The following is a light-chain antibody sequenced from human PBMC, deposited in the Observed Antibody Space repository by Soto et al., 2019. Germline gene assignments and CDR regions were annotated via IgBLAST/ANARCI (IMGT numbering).Light chain of an antibody. CDR2: GAS. V-gene: IGKV3-20*01. Sequence: EIVLTQSPGTLSLSPGERATLSCRASQSVRSRFLAWYQQKPGQAPRLLMYGASSRATRIPDRFSGTRSGTDFTLTISRLEPEDFAVYYCQQYGSSPYTFGLGTKLEIK. J-gene: IGKJ2*01. CDR3: QQYGSSPYT. CDR1: QSVRSRF.